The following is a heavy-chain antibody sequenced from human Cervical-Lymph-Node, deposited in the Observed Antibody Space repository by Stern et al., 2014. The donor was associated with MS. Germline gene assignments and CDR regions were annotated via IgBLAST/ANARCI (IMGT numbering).Heavy chain of an antibody. CDR3: ARGGSSSSDY. V-gene: IGHV3-30*01. D-gene: IGHD6-13*01. CDR2: ISYDGSNK. J-gene: IGHJ4*02. Sequence: VQLVESGGGVVKPGRSLRLSCAASGFTFSSYAMHWVRQAPGKGLEWVAVISYDGSNKYYADSVKGRFTISRDNSKNTLYLQMNSLRAEDTAVYYCARGGSSSSDYWGQGTLVTVSS. CDR1: GFTFSSYA.